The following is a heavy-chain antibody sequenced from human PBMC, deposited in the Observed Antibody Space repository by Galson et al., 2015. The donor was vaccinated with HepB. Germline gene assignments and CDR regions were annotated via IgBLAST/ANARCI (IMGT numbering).Heavy chain of an antibody. CDR2: ISSSGSTI. CDR3: ARDCVPAAGTSSFDP. CDR1: GFTFSSYE. J-gene: IGHJ5*02. Sequence: SLRLSCAASGFTFSSYEMNWVRQAPGKGLEWVSYISSSGSTIYYADSVKGRFTISRDNSKNMVDLQMNSLKPEDTAIYYCARDCVPAAGTSSFDPWGQGTLVTVSS. D-gene: IGHD6-13*01. V-gene: IGHV3-48*03.